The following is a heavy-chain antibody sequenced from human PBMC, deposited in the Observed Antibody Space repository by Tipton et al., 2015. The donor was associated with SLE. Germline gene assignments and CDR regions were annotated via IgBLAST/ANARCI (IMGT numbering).Heavy chain of an antibody. V-gene: IGHV3-23*01. Sequence: SLRLSCAASGFTFSSYAMSWVRQAPGKGLEWVSAISGSGGSTYYADSVKGRFTISRDNSKNTLYLQMNSLRAEDTAVYYCAKDVCSGGSCYSGFDYWGQGTLVTVSS. J-gene: IGHJ4*02. CDR1: GFTFSSYA. CDR3: AKDVCSGGSCYSGFDY. CDR2: ISGSGGST. D-gene: IGHD2-15*01.